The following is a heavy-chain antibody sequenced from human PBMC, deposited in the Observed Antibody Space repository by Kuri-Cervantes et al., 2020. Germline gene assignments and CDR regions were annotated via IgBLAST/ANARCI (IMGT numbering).Heavy chain of an antibody. D-gene: IGHD2-15*01. J-gene: IGHJ6*02. Sequence: GGSLRLSCAASGFTFSSYSMNWVRQAPGKGLEWVSYISSSSSTIYYADSVKGRFTISRDNAKNSLYLQMNSLRDEDTAVYYCARDLDGGSGGNTPEYYYGMDVWGQGTTVTVYS. CDR3: ARDLDGGSGGNTPEYYYGMDV. CDR1: GFTFSSYS. CDR2: ISSSSSTI. V-gene: IGHV3-48*02.